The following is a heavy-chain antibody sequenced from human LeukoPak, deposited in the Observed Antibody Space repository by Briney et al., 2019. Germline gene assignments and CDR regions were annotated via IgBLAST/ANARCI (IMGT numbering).Heavy chain of an antibody. J-gene: IGHJ6*03. Sequence: PSETLSLTCTVSGGSISGGSYYWSWIRQPAGKGLEWIGRIYTSGSTNYNPSLKSRVTMSVDTTKNQFSLKLSSVTAADTAVYYCARDLLAEDYMDVWGKGTTVTVSS. D-gene: IGHD3-3*02. V-gene: IGHV4-61*02. CDR1: GGSISGGSYY. CDR3: ARDLLAEDYMDV. CDR2: IYTSGST.